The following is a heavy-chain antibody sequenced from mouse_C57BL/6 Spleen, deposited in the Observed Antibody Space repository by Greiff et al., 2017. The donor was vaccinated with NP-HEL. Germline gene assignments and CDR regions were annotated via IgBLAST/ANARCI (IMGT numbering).Heavy chain of an antibody. CDR3: AREAVYYFDY. J-gene: IGHJ2*01. Sequence: DVHLVESEGGLVQPGSSMKLSCTASGFTFSDYYMAWVRQVPEKGLEWVANINYDGSSTYYLDSLKSRFIISRDNAKNILYLQMSSLKSEDTATYYCAREAVYYFDYWGQGTTLTVSS. V-gene: IGHV5-16*01. CDR2: INYDGSST. CDR1: GFTFSDYY.